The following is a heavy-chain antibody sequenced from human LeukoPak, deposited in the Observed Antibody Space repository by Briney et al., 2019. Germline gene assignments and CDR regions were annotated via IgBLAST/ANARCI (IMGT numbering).Heavy chain of an antibody. D-gene: IGHD1-1*01. CDR2: ISGNGGKI. CDR3: AKATGTFYYFDY. CDR1: GFTFGTYA. V-gene: IGHV3-23*01. Sequence: GGSLRLSCAASGFTFGTYAINWIRQAPGKGLEWVSTISGNGGKIYYADSVKGRFTISRDNSKNTLYLQMNSLRAEDTAVYYCAKATGTFYYFDYWGQGTLVTVSS. J-gene: IGHJ4*02.